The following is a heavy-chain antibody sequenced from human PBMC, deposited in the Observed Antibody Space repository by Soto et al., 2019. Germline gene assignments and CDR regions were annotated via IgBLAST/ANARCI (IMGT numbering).Heavy chain of an antibody. CDR3: ARDSGDGYNYVDY. V-gene: IGHV4-31*03. CDR1: GGSISSGGYY. CDR2: IYYSGST. Sequence: SETLSLTCTVSGGSISSGGYYWSWIRQHPGKGLEWIGYIYYSGSTYDNPSLKRRVTISVDTSKNQFSLKLSSVTAADTAVYYCARDSGDGYNYVDYWGQGTLVTVPQ. D-gene: IGHD5-12*01. J-gene: IGHJ4*02.